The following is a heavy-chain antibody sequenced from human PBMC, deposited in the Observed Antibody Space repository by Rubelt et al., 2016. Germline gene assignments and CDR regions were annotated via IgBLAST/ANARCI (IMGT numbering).Heavy chain of an antibody. CDR2: INSDGNST. J-gene: IGHJ3*02. Sequence: EVQLVESGGGLAQPGGSLRLSCAASGFTFSSYWMHWVRQAPGQGLVWVSRINSDGNSTSYADSVKGRFTISRDNAKNTLYLQMNSLRAEDTAVYYCARGKCSSTSCYRIDAFDIWGQGTMVTVSS. V-gene: IGHV3-74*01. CDR1: GFTFSSYW. CDR3: ARGKCSSTSCYRIDAFDI. D-gene: IGHD2-2*02.